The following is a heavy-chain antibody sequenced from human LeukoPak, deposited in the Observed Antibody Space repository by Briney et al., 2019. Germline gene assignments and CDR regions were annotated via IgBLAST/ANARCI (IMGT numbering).Heavy chain of an antibody. CDR3: ARVKGDAFDI. Sequence: GGSLRLSCVASGFSSSSYWMTWGRPAPGKGLEWVATIKQDGSEQYYVDSVRGRFTISRDNAKNSLYLQMNSLRAEDTGVYYCARVKGDAFDIWGQGTVVTVSS. J-gene: IGHJ3*02. V-gene: IGHV3-7*04. CDR1: GFSSSSYW. CDR2: IKQDGSEQ.